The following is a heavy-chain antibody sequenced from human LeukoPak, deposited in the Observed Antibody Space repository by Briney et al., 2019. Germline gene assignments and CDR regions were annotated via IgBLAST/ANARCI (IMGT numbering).Heavy chain of an antibody. Sequence: SETLSLTCAVYGGSFSGYYWSWIRQPPGKGLEWIGEINHSGSTNYNPSLKSRVTISVDTSKNQFSLKLSSVTAADTAVYYCAPPEHVNYYDSSNWGQGTLVTVSS. J-gene: IGHJ4*02. V-gene: IGHV4-34*01. CDR1: GGSFSGYY. CDR3: APPEHVNYYDSSN. D-gene: IGHD3-22*01. CDR2: INHSGST.